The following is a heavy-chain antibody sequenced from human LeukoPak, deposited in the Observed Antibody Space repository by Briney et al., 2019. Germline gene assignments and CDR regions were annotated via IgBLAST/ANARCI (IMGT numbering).Heavy chain of an antibody. CDR1: GGSFSGYY. Sequence: PSETLSLTCAVYGGSFSGYYWSWIRHPPGKGLEWIGEINHSGSTNYNPSLKSRVTISVDTSKNQFSLKLSSVTAADTAAYYCARYRAYYYDSSGYYYRKGAFDIWGQGTMVTVSS. J-gene: IGHJ3*02. D-gene: IGHD3-22*01. V-gene: IGHV4-34*01. CDR3: ARYRAYYYDSSGYYYRKGAFDI. CDR2: INHSGST.